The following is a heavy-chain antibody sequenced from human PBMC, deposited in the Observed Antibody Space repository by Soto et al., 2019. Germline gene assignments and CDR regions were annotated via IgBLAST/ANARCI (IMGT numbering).Heavy chain of an antibody. CDR1: GFTFSSYV. J-gene: IGHJ4*02. CDR3: AKGQGVVIIMGNFDY. CDR2: ISYDGSNK. Sequence: PGGSLRLSCAASGFTFSSYVMHWVRQAPGKGLEWVAVISYDGSNKYYADSVKGRFTISRDNSKNTLYLQMNSLRAEDTAVYYCAKGQGVVIIMGNFDYWGQGTLVTVSS. V-gene: IGHV3-30*18. D-gene: IGHD3-3*01.